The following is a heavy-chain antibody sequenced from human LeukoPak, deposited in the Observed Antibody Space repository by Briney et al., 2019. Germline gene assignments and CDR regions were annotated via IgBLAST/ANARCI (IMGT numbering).Heavy chain of an antibody. D-gene: IGHD7-27*01. Sequence: TSETLSLTCAVYGGSFSGYYWSWIRQPPGKGLEWIGEINHSGSTNYNPSLKSRVTISVDTSKNQFPLRLSSVTAADTAVYYCASALTGNDDAFDIWGQGTMVTVSS. CDR1: GGSFSGYY. CDR3: ASALTGNDDAFDI. V-gene: IGHV4-34*01. J-gene: IGHJ3*02. CDR2: INHSGST.